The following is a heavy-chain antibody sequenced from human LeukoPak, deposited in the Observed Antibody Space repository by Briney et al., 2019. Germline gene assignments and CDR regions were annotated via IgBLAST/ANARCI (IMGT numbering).Heavy chain of an antibody. V-gene: IGHV3-43*01. J-gene: IGHJ4*02. CDR2: ISWDGGST. CDR1: GFTFDDYT. D-gene: IGHD3-10*01. CDR3: AKSLHYYGSGSYYHPLGD. Sequence: GGSLRLSCAASGFTFDDYTMHWVRQAPGKGLGWVSLISWDGGSTYYADSVKGRFTISRDNSKNSLYLQMNSLRTEDTALYYCAKSLHYYGSGSYYHPLGDWGQGILVTVSS.